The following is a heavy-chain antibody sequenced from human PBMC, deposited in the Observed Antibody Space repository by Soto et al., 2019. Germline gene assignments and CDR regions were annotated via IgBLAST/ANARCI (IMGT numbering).Heavy chain of an antibody. CDR2: IDWDDDK. D-gene: IGHD3-22*01. CDR3: ALLRGSTYYYDSSGYYYWFDP. V-gene: IGHV2-70*01. Sequence: ESGPTLVNPTRTLTLTCTFSGFSLSTSGMCVSWIRQPPGKALEWLALIDWDDDKYYSTSLKTRLTISKDTSKNQVVLTMTNMDPVDTATYYCALLRGSTYYYDSSGYYYWFDPWGQGTLVTVSS. J-gene: IGHJ5*02. CDR1: GFSLSTSGMC.